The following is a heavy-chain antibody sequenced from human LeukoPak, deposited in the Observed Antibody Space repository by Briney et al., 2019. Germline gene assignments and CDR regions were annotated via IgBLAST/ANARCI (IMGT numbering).Heavy chain of an antibody. CDR1: GFTFSNAW. D-gene: IGHD3-9*01. Sequence: GGSLRLSRAASGFTFSNAWMSWVRQATGKGLEWVGRIKSKTDGGTTYYAAPVKGRFTISRDDSKNTLYLQMNSLKTEDTAVYYCTTDDWSYYFDYWGQGTLVTVSS. CDR3: TTDDWSYYFDY. J-gene: IGHJ4*02. V-gene: IGHV3-15*01. CDR2: IKSKTDGGTT.